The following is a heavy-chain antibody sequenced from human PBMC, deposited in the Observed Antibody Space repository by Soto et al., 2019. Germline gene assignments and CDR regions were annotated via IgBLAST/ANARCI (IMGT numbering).Heavy chain of an antibody. CDR2: INPNSGDT. D-gene: IGHD6-19*01. CDR3: ATSRISIAVAGETEYYFDY. Sequence: GASVKVSCKASGYIFTGYYMHWVRQAPGQGLEWMGWINPNSGDTNYTQKFQGWVTMTRDTSISTAYMELSRLRSDDTAVYYCATSRISIAVAGETEYYFDYWGQGTLVTVLL. CDR1: GYIFTGYY. V-gene: IGHV1-2*04. J-gene: IGHJ4*02.